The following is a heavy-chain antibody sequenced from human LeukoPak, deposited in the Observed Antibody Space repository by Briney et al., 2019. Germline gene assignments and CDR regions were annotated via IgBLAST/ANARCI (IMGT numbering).Heavy chain of an antibody. D-gene: IGHD1-26*01. CDR3: ARDGREREFDY. CDR1: GFTFSSYW. CDR2: INSDGSST. V-gene: IGHV3-74*01. J-gene: IGHJ4*02. Sequence: GGSLRLSCAASGFTFSSYWMSWVRQAPGKGLVWVSRINSDGSSTSYADSVKGRFTISRDNAKNTLYLQMNSLRAEDTAVYYCARDGREREFDYWGQGTLVTVSS.